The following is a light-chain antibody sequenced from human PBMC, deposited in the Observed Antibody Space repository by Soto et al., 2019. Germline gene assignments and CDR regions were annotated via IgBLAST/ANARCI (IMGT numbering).Light chain of an antibody. CDR2: AAS. CDR3: QQYNNWPRT. V-gene: IGKV3-20*01. J-gene: IGKJ1*01. Sequence: EIVLTQSPGTLSLSPGERATLSCRASQSVSSSFLAWYQQRPGQAPRLLIYAASNTAPGIPDRFSGSGSGTDFTLTISRLEPEDFAVYYCQQYNNWPRTFGQGTKVDIK. CDR1: QSVSSSF.